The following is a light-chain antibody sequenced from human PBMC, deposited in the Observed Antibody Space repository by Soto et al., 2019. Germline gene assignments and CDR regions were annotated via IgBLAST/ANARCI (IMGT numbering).Light chain of an antibody. CDR2: GAS. Sequence: EIVMTQSPATLSVSPGERATLSCRASQSVNSNLAWYQQKPGQAPRLLIYGASTRATGIPARFSGSGSGTDFTLTISSLQSEDSAVYYCQQDNNWPLITFGQGTRLEI. V-gene: IGKV3-15*01. J-gene: IGKJ5*01. CDR3: QQDNNWPLIT. CDR1: QSVNSN.